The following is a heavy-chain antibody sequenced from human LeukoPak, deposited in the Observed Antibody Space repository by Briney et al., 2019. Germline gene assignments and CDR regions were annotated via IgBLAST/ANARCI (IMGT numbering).Heavy chain of an antibody. CDR3: ARAELEWVY. J-gene: IGHJ4*02. CDR1: GFTFSSYA. D-gene: IGHD1-1*01. V-gene: IGHV3-7*01. CDR2: IKQDGSEK. Sequence: GGSLRLSCAASGFTFSSYAMSWVRQAPGKGLEWVANIKQDGSEKYYVDSVKGRFTISRDNAKNSLYLQMNSLRAEDTAVYYCARAELEWVYWGQGTLVTVSS.